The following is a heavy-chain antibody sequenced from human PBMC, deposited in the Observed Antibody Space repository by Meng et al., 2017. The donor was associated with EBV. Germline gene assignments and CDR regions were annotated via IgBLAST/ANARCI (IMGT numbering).Heavy chain of an antibody. V-gene: IGHV1-69*01. CDR2: FLPRLGAP. Sequence: QVELVQLGAEVKKPGSSVKVSCKTSGGPFRYYAISWVRQAPGQGLEWLGGFLPRLGAPNYAQKFHGRVKITADESTSTHYMDLSSLRSEDTAIYYCASESGRGYTPDYWGQGTLVTVSS. CDR1: GGPFRYYA. D-gene: IGHD3-10*01. J-gene: IGHJ4*02. CDR3: ASESGRGYTPDY.